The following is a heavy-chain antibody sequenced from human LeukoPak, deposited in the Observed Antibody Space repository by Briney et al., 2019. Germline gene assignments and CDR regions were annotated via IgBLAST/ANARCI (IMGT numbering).Heavy chain of an antibody. V-gene: IGHV3-48*04. Sequence: GGSLRLSCAASGFTFKTYSMHWVRQAPGKGLEWISYISSSSTTIFYADSVNGRFTISRDNSKNSLYLQMNTLRPDDTAVYYCVNSQWLLLDYFDSWGQGTLVTVSS. CDR3: VNSQWLLLDYFDS. CDR1: GFTFKTYS. J-gene: IGHJ4*02. CDR2: ISSSSTTI. D-gene: IGHD6-19*01.